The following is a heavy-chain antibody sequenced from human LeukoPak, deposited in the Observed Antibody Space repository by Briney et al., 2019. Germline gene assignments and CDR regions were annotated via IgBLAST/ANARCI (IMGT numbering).Heavy chain of an antibody. CDR1: GGSISSYY. CDR3: ARAPLSSSDKHFDY. CDR2: IYYSGST. D-gene: IGHD6-6*01. Sequence: KPSETLSLTCTVSGGSISSYYWSWIRQPPGKGLEWIGYIYYSGSTNYNPSLKSRVTISVDTSKNQFSLKLGSVTAADTAVYYCARAPLSSSDKHFDYWGQGTLVTVSS. J-gene: IGHJ4*02. V-gene: IGHV4-59*01.